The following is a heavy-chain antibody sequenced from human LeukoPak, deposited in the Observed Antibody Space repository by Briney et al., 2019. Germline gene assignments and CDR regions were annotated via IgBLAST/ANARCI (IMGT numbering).Heavy chain of an antibody. CDR2: IIPIFGTA. CDR1: GGTFSSYA. CDR3: ARDSSEFRSLIPH. D-gene: IGHD2-21*01. Sequence: SVKVSCKASGGTFSSYAISWVRQAPGQGLEWMGGIIPIFGTANYAEKFRGRVTITADETTSTAYMELSRLKSEDTAVYYCARDSSEFRSLIPHWGQGTLVTVSS. J-gene: IGHJ1*01. V-gene: IGHV1-69*13.